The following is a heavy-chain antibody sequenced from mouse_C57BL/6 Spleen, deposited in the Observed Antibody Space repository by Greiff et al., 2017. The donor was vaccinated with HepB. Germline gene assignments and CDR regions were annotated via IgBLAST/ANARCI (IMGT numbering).Heavy chain of an antibody. CDR1: GYAFTNYL. J-gene: IGHJ2*01. Sequence: QVQLQQSGAELVRPGTSVKVSCKASGYAFTNYLIEWVKQRPGQGLEWIGVINPGSGGTNYNEKFKGKATLTADKSSSTAYMQLSRLTSEDSAVYFCARGGFDYWGQGTTLTVSS. CDR3: ARGGFDY. CDR2: INPGSGGT. V-gene: IGHV1-54*01.